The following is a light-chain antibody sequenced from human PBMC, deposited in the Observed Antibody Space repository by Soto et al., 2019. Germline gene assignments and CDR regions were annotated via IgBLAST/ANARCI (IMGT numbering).Light chain of an antibody. CDR3: SSFACSNTWV. V-gene: IGLV2-8*01. CDR2: EVT. J-gene: IGLJ3*02. CDR1: SSDVGAYNY. Sequence: QSALTQPPSASGSPGQSVTISCTGTSSDVGAYNYVSWYQQHAGKAPKLVIYEVTKRPSGVPDRFSGSKSANTASLTISGLQAEDEADYYCSSFACSNTWVFGGGTKVTVL.